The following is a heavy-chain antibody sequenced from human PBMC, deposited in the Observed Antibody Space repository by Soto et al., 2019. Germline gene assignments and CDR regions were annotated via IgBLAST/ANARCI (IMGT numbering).Heavy chain of an antibody. Sequence: GASVKVSCKASGYTFTSYGISWVRQAPGQGLEWMGWISAYNGNTNYAQKLQGRVTMTTDTSTSTAYMELRSLRSDDTAVYYCARGAPSGSYLWYFDYWGQGTLVTVSS. CDR3: ARGAPSGSYLWYFDY. CDR2: ISAYNGNT. D-gene: IGHD1-26*01. J-gene: IGHJ4*02. CDR1: GYTFTSYG. V-gene: IGHV1-18*01.